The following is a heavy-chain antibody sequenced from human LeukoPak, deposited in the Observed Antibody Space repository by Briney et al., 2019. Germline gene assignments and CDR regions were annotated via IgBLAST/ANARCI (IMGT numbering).Heavy chain of an antibody. V-gene: IGHV3-48*03. CDR3: ARDVLQRH. Sequence: GGSLRLSCAASGFTFSTFDMNWVRQAPGKGLEWVSYISSSGSSIYYADSVKGRFTISRDNAKNSLFLQMDSLRAEDTAVDYCARDVLQRHWGQGTLVTVSS. CDR1: GFTFSTFD. J-gene: IGHJ4*02. D-gene: IGHD2/OR15-2a*01. CDR2: ISSSGSSI.